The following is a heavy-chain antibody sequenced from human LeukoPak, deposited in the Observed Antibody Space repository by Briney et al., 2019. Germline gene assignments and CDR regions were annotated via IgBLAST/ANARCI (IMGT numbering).Heavy chain of an antibody. CDR3: ARGRTVKNFDY. V-gene: IGHV4-39*07. D-gene: IGHD4-17*01. Sequence: SETLSLTCTVSGGSISSSSHYWSWIRQPPGKGLEWIGEINHSGSTNYNPSLKSRVTISVDTSKNQFSLKLSSVTAADTAVYYCARGRTVKNFDYWGQGTLVTVSS. J-gene: IGHJ4*02. CDR1: GGSISSSSHY. CDR2: INHSGST.